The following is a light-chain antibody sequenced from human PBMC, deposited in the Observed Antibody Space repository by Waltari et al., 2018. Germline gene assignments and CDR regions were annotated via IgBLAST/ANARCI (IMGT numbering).Light chain of an antibody. CDR3: QSYDSSLSGFYV. CDR2: DNT. Sequence: QSVLTQPPSVSGAPGPRVTISCTGSSSHIRAGYDVHWYQKLPGTAPKLLIYDNTNRPSGVPDRFSGSKSGTSASLAITGLQAEDEADYYCQSYDSSLSGFYVFGTGTRVTVL. V-gene: IGLV1-40*01. J-gene: IGLJ1*01. CDR1: SSHIRAGYD.